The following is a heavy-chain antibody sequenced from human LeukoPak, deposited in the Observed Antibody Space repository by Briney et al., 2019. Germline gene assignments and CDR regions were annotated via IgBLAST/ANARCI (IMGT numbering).Heavy chain of an antibody. D-gene: IGHD3-22*01. J-gene: IGHJ3*02. V-gene: IGHV3-23*01. CDR2: ISGSGGST. Sequence: PGGSLRLSCAASGFTFSSYAMSWVRQAPGKGLEWVSAISGSGGSTYYADSVNGRFTISRDNSKNTLYLQMNSLRAEDTAVYYCAKVGGYDSSGYYYKCCAFDIWGQGTMVTVSS. CDR1: GFTFSSYA. CDR3: AKVGGYDSSGYYYKCCAFDI.